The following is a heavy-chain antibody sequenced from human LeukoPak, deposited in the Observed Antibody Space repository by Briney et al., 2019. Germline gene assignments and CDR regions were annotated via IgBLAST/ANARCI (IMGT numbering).Heavy chain of an antibody. CDR1: GFTFSSYS. CDR3: ARGSRDGYNPFDY. CDR2: ISSSSSYI. V-gene: IGHV3-21*01. Sequence: KSGGSLRLSCAASGFTFSSYSMNWVRQAPGKGLEWVSSISSSSSYIYYADSVKGRFTISRDNAKNSLYLQMNSLRAEDTAVYYCARGSRDGYNPFDYWGQGTLVTVSS. D-gene: IGHD5-24*01. J-gene: IGHJ4*02.